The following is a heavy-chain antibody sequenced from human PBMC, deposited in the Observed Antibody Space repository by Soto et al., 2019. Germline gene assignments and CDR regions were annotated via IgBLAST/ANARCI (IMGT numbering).Heavy chain of an antibody. J-gene: IGHJ5*02. CDR3: PGDQGGGLPPPWLAP. CDR2: ISSSSYI. V-gene: IGHV3-21*01. CDR1: GFTFNSYS. D-gene: IGHD3-16*01. Sequence: PGGSLGLSCAASGFTFNSYSMDGVRQAPGKGLEWVSSISSSSYIYYADSVKGRFTISRDNAKNSLYLQMNSLKAEDTAVYYWPGDQGGGLPPPWLAPGGKGPLVPVSS.